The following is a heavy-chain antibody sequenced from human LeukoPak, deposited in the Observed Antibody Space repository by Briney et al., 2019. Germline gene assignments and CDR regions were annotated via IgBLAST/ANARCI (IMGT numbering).Heavy chain of an antibody. CDR3: AKAHTSGWYYFDY. V-gene: IGHV3-30*04. D-gene: IGHD6-19*01. Sequence: GGSLRLSCAAPEFTFSTYAMHWVRQAPGKGLEWVAVISPDGRNKYYADSAKGRFSISRDNSKNTLYMQMNSLRAEDTAVYCCAKAHTSGWYYFDYWGQGTLVTVSS. CDR1: EFTFSTYA. CDR2: ISPDGRNK. J-gene: IGHJ4*02.